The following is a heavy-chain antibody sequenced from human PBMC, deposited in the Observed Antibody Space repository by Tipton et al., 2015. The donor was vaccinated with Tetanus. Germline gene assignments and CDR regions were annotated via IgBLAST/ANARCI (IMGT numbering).Heavy chain of an antibody. D-gene: IGHD2-8*02. CDR3: ARYHCTGTTCQHLDH. CDR1: GTSLSGYY. V-gene: IGHV4-34*01. J-gene: IGHJ4*01. Sequence: LRLSCAVHGTSLSGYYWSWIRQAPGKGLEWIGENNHNGNSYYNPSLKSRVTTSVDTSKNHFSLKLSSVTAADTAVYYCARYHCTGTTCQHLDHWGQGTLVTVSS. CDR2: NNHNGNS.